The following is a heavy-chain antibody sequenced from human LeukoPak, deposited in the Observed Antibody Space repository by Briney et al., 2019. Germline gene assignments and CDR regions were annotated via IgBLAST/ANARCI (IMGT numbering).Heavy chain of an antibody. J-gene: IGHJ5*02. Sequence: SVKVSCKASGGTFSSYAISWVRQAPGQGLEWMGGIIPIFGTANYAQKFQGRVTMTRDTSITTAYMELNRLRSDDTAVYYCARGEDIVVYYRNNWFDPWGQGTLVTVSS. CDR2: IIPIFGTA. CDR3: ARGEDIVVYYRNNWFDP. D-gene: IGHD2-15*01. CDR1: GGTFSSYA. V-gene: IGHV1-69*05.